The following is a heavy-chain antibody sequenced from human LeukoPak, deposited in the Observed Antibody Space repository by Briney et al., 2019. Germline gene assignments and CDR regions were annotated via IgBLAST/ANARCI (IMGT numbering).Heavy chain of an antibody. J-gene: IGHJ6*02. V-gene: IGHV1-46*01. CDR1: GYTFTGYY. CDR3: ARDLSDLYYYYYGMDV. D-gene: IGHD2/OR15-2a*01. CDR2: INPSGGST. Sequence: ASVKVSCKASGYTFTGYYMHWVRQAPGQGLEWMGIINPSGGSTSYAQKFQGRVTTTRDTSTSTVYMELSSLRSEDTAVYYCARDLSDLYYYYYGMDVWGQGTTVTVSS.